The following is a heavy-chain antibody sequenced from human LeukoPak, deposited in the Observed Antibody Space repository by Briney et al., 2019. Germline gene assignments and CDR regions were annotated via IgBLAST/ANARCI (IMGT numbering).Heavy chain of an antibody. Sequence: GGSLRLSCAASGFTFTDYAMSWVRQAPEKGLEWISTISDNGGETYYADSVKGRFAISRDNSKNTLFLRMNSLRAEDSAVYYCATDRERDPSVYYLVGGQGTLITVSS. V-gene: IGHV3-23*01. D-gene: IGHD3-22*01. CDR3: ATDRERDPSVYYLV. J-gene: IGHJ4*02. CDR1: GFTFTDYA. CDR2: ISDNGGET.